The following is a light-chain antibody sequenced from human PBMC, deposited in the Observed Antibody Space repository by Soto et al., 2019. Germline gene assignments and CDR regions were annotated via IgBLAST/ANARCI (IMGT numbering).Light chain of an antibody. J-gene: IGKJ2*03. Sequence: DIQLTQSPSFLSASVGDRVTVSCRASQVISTSLAWFQQKAGKVPQLLVYPASPLQDGVPSRFSGSGSGAYFTLTINNLQAEDFATYYCQHLRTYPFSFGPGTKLDIK. CDR3: QHLRTYPFS. CDR1: QVISTS. V-gene: IGKV1-9*01. CDR2: PAS.